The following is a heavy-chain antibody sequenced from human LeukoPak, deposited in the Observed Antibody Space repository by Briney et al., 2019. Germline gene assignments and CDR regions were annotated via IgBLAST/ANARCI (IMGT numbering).Heavy chain of an antibody. Sequence: SETLSLTCAVYGGSFSGYYWSWIRQPPGKGLEWIGEINHSGSTNYNPSLKSRVTISVDTSKNQFSLKLSSVTAADTAVYYCARGVSPDYWGQGILVTVSS. V-gene: IGHV4-34*01. CDR1: GGSFSGYY. J-gene: IGHJ4*02. CDR2: INHSGST. CDR3: ARGVSPDY.